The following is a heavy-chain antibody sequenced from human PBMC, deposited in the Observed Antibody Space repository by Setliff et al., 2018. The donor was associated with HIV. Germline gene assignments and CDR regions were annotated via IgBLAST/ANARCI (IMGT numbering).Heavy chain of an antibody. J-gene: IGHJ1*01. CDR3: AGVNYYDASGLRAEYFQL. CDR1: GASINSYF. CDR2: IYYTWST. Sequence: SETLSLTCTVSGASINSYFWSWIRQPPGKGQEWLGYIYYTWSTNYNPALESRITMSVDTSKNQFSLTLKSVTAADTGVYYCAGVNYYDASGLRAEYFQLWGQGTQVTVSS. V-gene: IGHV4-59*01. D-gene: IGHD3-22*01.